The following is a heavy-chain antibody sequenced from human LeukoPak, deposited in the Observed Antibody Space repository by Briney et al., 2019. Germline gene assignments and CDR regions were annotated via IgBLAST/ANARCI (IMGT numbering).Heavy chain of an antibody. CDR3: ARSALPYTRRPLGISWFDP. Sequence: RASVKVSCKASGYTFTSYGISWVRQAPGQGLEWMGWISAYNGNTNYAQKLQGRVTMTTDTSTSTAYMELTSLRSDDTAVYYCARSALPYTRRPLGISWFDPWGQGTLVTVSS. CDR2: ISAYNGNT. J-gene: IGHJ5*02. V-gene: IGHV1-18*01. D-gene: IGHD7-27*01. CDR1: GYTFTSYG.